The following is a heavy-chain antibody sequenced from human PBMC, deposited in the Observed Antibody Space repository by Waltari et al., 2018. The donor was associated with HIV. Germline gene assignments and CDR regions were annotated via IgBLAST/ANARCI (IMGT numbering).Heavy chain of an antibody. Sequence: QVPLVQSGAEVKKPGASVKVSCKVSGYILTELSMHWVRQAPGKGLEWMGGFDPEDGETIDAQKCQGRVTMTEDTSTDTAYMELSSLRSEDTAVYYCVIGYYVGGAFDIWGQGTMVAISS. CDR3: VIGYYVGGAFDI. V-gene: IGHV1-24*01. D-gene: IGHD3-10*02. J-gene: IGHJ3*02. CDR1: GYILTELS. CDR2: FDPEDGET.